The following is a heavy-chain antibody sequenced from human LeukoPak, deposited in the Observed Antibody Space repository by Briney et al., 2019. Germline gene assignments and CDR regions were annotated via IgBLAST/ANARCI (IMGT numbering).Heavy chain of an antibody. V-gene: IGHV4-39*07. D-gene: IGHD2-15*01. CDR2: IYYSGST. Sequence: SETLSLTCTVSGGSISSSSYYWGWIRQPPGKGLEWIGSIYYSGSTYYNPSLKSRVTISVDTSKNQFSLKLSSVTAADTAVYYCARGVVVAPGYYFDYWGQGTLVTVSS. J-gene: IGHJ4*02. CDR1: GGSISSSSYY. CDR3: ARGVVVAPGYYFDY.